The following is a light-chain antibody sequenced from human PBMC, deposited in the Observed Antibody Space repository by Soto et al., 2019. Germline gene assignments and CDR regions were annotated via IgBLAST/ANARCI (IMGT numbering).Light chain of an antibody. CDR1: SSNIGAGYD. CDR3: QSYDSSLRGSV. CDR2: GNS. V-gene: IGLV1-40*01. Sequence: QAVVTQPPSVSGAPGQRVTISCTGSSSNIGAGYDVHWYQQLPGTAPKLLIYGNSNRPSGVPDRFSGSKSGTSGSLAITGLQAEDEADYYCQSYDSSLRGSVFGGGTKVTVL. J-gene: IGLJ2*01.